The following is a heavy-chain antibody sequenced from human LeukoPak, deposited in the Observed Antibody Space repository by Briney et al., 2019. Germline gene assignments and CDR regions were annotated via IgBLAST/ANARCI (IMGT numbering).Heavy chain of an antibody. CDR2: IYSGGGRT. D-gene: IGHD3-10*01. Sequence: GGSLRLSCAASGFTVSSNYMSWVRQAPGKGLERVSVIYSGGGRTYYADSVKGRFTISRDNSKNTLYLQMNSLRAEDTAVYYCARDTRLNYDSGSYCLDYWGQGTLVTVSS. V-gene: IGHV3-53*01. CDR3: ARDTRLNYDSGSYCLDY. CDR1: GFTVSSNY. J-gene: IGHJ4*02.